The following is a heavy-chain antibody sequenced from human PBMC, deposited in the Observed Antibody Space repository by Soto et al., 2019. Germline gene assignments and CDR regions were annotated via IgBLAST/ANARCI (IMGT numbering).Heavy chain of an antibody. CDR1: GFTISPYN. Sequence: PGGSLRLSCAASGFTISPYNMIWVRQAPGKGLQWVSYISSSSNTLYYGDSVRGRFTISRDNAKYSLYLQMNSLRDEDTAVYYCARRPDATIKDISYYYALDVWGQGTTVTVS. D-gene: IGHD2-2*01. J-gene: IGHJ6*02. V-gene: IGHV3-48*02. CDR2: ISSSSNTL. CDR3: ARRPDATIKDISYYYALDV.